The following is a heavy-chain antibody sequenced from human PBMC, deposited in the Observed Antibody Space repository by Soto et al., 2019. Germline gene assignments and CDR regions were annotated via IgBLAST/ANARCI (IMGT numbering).Heavy chain of an antibody. V-gene: IGHV3-30*18. D-gene: IGHD4-17*01. CDR3: AKGPLRPYYSDS. Sequence: QVRLVDSGGGVVQPGRSLRLSCPSSGFIFSNYGMHWVRQAPGKGLEWGALISNDGSKKYYADSVKGRFIISRDHSQKPLYLEMTSLRAADTAVYYCAKGPLRPYYSDSWGQGTLVIVSS. J-gene: IGHJ4*02. CDR2: ISNDGSKK. CDR1: GFIFSNYG.